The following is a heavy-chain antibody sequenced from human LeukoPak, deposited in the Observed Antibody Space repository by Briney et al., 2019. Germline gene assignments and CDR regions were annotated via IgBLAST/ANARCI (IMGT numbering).Heavy chain of an antibody. D-gene: IGHD3-22*01. CDR3: ARDTYDSSGYYAHLDY. J-gene: IGHJ4*02. CDR2: IKQDGSEK. V-gene: IGHV3-7*01. Sequence: GGSLRLSCAASGFTFSSYWMSWVRQAPGKGLEWVANIKQDGSEKYYVDSVKGRFIISRDNAKNSLYLQMSSLRAEDTAVYYCARDTYDSSGYYAHLDYWGQGTLVTVSS. CDR1: GFTFSSYW.